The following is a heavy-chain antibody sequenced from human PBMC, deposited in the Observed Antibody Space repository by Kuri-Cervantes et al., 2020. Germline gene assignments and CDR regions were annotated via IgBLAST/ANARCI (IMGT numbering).Heavy chain of an antibody. CDR3: ARGLVATISSDYYYYYGMDV. CDR1: GESFSVYY. Sequence: GSLRLSCAVYGESFSVYYWSWVRQPPGKGLQWIGEINHSGNTNYNPSLKSRVTISVDTSKNQFPLKLSSVTAADTAVYYCARGLVATISSDYYYYYGMDVWGQGTTVTVSS. CDR2: INHSGNT. D-gene: IGHD5-12*01. J-gene: IGHJ6*02. V-gene: IGHV4-34*01.